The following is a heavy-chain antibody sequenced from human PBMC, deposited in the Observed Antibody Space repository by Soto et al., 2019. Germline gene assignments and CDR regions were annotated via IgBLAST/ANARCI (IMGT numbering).Heavy chain of an antibody. D-gene: IGHD6-13*01. Sequence: PGGSLRLSCAASGFTFSSYAMSWVRQAPGKGLEWVSAISGSGGSTYYADSVKGRFTISRDNSKNTLYLQMNSLRAEDTAVYYCAKVVIAAAGNYYYYYGMDVWGQGTTVTVSS. CDR1: GFTFSSYA. CDR2: ISGSGGST. V-gene: IGHV3-23*01. CDR3: AKVVIAAAGNYYYYYGMDV. J-gene: IGHJ6*02.